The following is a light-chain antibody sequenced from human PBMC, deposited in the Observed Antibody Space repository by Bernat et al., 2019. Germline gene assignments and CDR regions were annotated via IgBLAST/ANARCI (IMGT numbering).Light chain of an antibody. CDR2: GAS. Sequence: DIQLTQSPPFLSASVGDRVTITCRASQAIGSYLAWYQQKPGKAPKLLIYGASTLQTGVPSRFSGSGSGTEFTLTISSLQPEDIATYYCQQYDNLPLTFGGGTKVEIK. J-gene: IGKJ4*01. CDR1: QAIGSY. CDR3: QQYDNLPLT. V-gene: IGKV1-9*01.